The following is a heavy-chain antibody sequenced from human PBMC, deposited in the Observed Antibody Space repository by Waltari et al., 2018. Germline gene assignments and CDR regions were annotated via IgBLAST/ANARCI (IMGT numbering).Heavy chain of an antibody. CDR2: IYYSGST. CDR1: GGSISSHY. Sequence: QVQLQESGPGLVKPSETLSLTCTVPGGSISSHYWSWLRQPPGKGLEWIGYIYYSGSTNYNPSLKSRVTISVDTSKNQFSLKLSSVTAADTAVYYCARCISEATVTGIDYWGQGTLVTVSS. J-gene: IGHJ4*02. D-gene: IGHD4-17*01. V-gene: IGHV4-59*11. CDR3: ARCISEATVTGIDY.